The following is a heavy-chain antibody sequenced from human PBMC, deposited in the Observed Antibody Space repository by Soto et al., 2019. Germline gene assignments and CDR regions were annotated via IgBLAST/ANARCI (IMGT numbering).Heavy chain of an antibody. CDR1: GGAISSSNW. V-gene: IGHV4-4*02. CDR3: ARDEVAPPDNWFDP. D-gene: IGHD2-15*01. J-gene: IGHJ5*02. CDR2: IYHSGST. Sequence: SETLSLTCAVSGGAISSSNWWSWVRQPPGKGLEWIGDIYHSGSTNYNPSLKSRVTISVYKSKNQFSLKLSSVTAADTAVYYCARDEVAPPDNWFDPWGQGTLVTVS.